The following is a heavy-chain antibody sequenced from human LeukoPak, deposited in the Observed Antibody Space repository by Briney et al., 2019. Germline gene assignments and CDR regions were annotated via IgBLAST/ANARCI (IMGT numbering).Heavy chain of an antibody. CDR2: IWYDGSNE. Sequence: PGGSLRLSCAASGFTFSSYGMHWVRQAPGKGLEWVAVIWYDGSNEYYADSVKGRFTISRDNSKNTLYLQMNSLRAEDTAVYYCARDVMVRGVIIHPGPYYSDYWGQGTLVTVSS. V-gene: IGHV3-33*01. CDR3: ARDVMVRGVIIHPGPYYSDY. J-gene: IGHJ4*02. D-gene: IGHD3-10*01. CDR1: GFTFSSYG.